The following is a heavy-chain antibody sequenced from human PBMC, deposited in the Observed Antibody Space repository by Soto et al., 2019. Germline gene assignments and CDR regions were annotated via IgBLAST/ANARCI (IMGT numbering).Heavy chain of an antibody. CDR2: VYYTGST. Sequence: QVQLQESGPGLVKPSQTLSLTCSVSGGSINSDEYYWSWIRQPPGGGLEWIGHVYYTGSTSYSPSLNSRLTISVDTSKNQFSLRLTSVSAADAAVYYCARDRSNSPDLFDSWGQGTLVSVSS. CDR3: ARDRSNSPDLFDS. V-gene: IGHV4-30-4*01. CDR1: GGSINSDEYY. D-gene: IGHD4-4*01. J-gene: IGHJ4*02.